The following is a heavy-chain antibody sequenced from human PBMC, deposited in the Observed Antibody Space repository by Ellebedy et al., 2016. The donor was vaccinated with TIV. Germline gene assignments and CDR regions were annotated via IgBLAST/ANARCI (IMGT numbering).Heavy chain of an antibody. J-gene: IGHJ5*01. CDR3: ARDPDAFGDQYFDL. D-gene: IGHD3-10*01. CDR2: ISYHGSDK. V-gene: IGHV3-30*04. CDR1: GFNFNSYA. Sequence: GESLKISCAASGFNFNSYALHWVRQAPGKGLEWVSLISYHGSDKYYADSVKGRFTISRDNSKNTLDLQMNNLRTEDTAVYYCARDPDAFGDQYFDLWGQGTLAIVSS.